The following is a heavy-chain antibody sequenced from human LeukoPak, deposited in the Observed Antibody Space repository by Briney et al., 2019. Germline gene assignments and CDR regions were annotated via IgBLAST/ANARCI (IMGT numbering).Heavy chain of an antibody. CDR2: ISGSGGST. CDR3: ARVNPLMAPGAFDI. D-gene: IGHD2-8*01. Sequence: GGSLRLSCAASGFTFSSYAMSWVRQAPGKGLEWVSAISGSGGSTYYADSVKGRFTISRDNAKSSLYLQMNSLRAEDTAIYYCARVNPLMAPGAFDIWGQGTMVTVSS. CDR1: GFTFSSYA. J-gene: IGHJ3*02. V-gene: IGHV3-23*01.